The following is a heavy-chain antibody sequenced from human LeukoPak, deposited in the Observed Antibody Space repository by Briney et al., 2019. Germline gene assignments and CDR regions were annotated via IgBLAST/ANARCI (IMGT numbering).Heavy chain of an antibody. J-gene: IGHJ4*02. V-gene: IGHV3-7*01. CDR3: ARGLLWFGELSLLDY. CDR2: IKKDGSEK. Sequence: GGSLRLSCAASGFTFSSHRMSWVRQAPGKGLEWVANIKKDGSEKYYVDSVKGRFTISRDNAKTSLYLQMNSLRAEDTAVYYCARGLLWFGELSLLDYWGQGTLVTVSS. D-gene: IGHD3-10*01. CDR1: GFTFSSHR.